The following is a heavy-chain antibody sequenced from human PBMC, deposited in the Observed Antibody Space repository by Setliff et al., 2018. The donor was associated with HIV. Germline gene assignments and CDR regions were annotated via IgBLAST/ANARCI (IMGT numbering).Heavy chain of an antibody. CDR1: GYTLTELS. Sequence: ASVKVSCKISGYTLTELSIHWVRQAPGQGLEWMGWINPNGGATHYAQMFRDSVIMTRDTSISTVYIRLISLKSDDTAVYYCARDRGVYCISSSCYSPVDAFDIWGQGTMVTVSS. J-gene: IGHJ3*02. CDR3: ARDRGVYCISSSCYSPVDAFDI. CDR2: INPNGGAT. D-gene: IGHD2-2*01. V-gene: IGHV1-2*02.